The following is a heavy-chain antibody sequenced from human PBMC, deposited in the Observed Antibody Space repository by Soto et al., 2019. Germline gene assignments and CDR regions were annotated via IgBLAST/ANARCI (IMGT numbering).Heavy chain of an antibody. CDR3: ARSSIAARHGSYYFDY. CDR1: GGSISSSSYY. J-gene: IGHJ4*02. CDR2: IYYSGST. Sequence: SETLSLTCTVSGGSISSSSYYWGWIRQPPGKGLEWIGSIYYSGSTYYNPSLKSRVTISVDTSKNQFSLKLSSVTAADTAVYYCARSSIAARHGSYYFDYWGQGTLVTVSS. V-gene: IGHV4-39*01. D-gene: IGHD6-6*01.